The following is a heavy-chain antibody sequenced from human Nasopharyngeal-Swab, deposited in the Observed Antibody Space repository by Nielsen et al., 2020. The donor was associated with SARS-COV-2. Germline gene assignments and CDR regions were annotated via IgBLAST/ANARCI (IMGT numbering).Heavy chain of an antibody. CDR3: ARGIVVVPAAYTRYFDY. CDR2: IYTSGST. CDR1: GGSISSYY. D-gene: IGHD2-2*01. J-gene: IGHJ4*02. V-gene: IGHV4-4*07. Sequence: SETLSLTCTVSGGSISSYYWSWIRQPAGKGLEWIGRIYTSGSTNYNPPLKSRVTISVDTSKNQFSLKLSSVTAADTAVYYCARGIVVVPAAYTRYFDYWGQGTLVTVSS.